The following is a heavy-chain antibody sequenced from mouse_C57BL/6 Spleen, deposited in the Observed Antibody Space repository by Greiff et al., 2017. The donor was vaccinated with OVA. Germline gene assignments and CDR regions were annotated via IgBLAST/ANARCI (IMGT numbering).Heavy chain of an antibody. Sequence: VQLKESGPELVKPGASVKIPCKASGYTFTDYNMDWVKQSHGKSLEWIGDINPNNGGTIYNQKFKGKATLTVDKSSSTAYMELRSLTSEDTAVYYCARRGGIYYGNYAPFAYWGQGTLVTVSA. CDR2: INPNNGGT. CDR3: ARRGGIYYGNYAPFAY. J-gene: IGHJ3*01. CDR1: GYTFTDYN. D-gene: IGHD2-1*01. V-gene: IGHV1-18*01.